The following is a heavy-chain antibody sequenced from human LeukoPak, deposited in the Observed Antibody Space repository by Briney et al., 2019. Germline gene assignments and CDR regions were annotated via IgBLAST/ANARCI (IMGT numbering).Heavy chain of an antibody. Sequence: ASVKVSCKASGYTFTSYGISWVRQAPGQGLEWMGWISAYNGNTSYAQKLQGRVTMTTDTSTSTAYMELRSLRSDDTAVYYCARKESIAAHFYFDYWGQGTLVTVSS. D-gene: IGHD6-6*01. V-gene: IGHV1-18*01. CDR3: ARKESIAAHFYFDY. J-gene: IGHJ4*02. CDR1: GYTFTSYG. CDR2: ISAYNGNT.